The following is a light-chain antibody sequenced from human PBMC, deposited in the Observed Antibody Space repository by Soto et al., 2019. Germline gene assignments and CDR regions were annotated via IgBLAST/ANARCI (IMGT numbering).Light chain of an antibody. V-gene: IGKV1-5*01. J-gene: IGKJ2*01. CDR2: DAS. Sequence: DIQMTQSPSNLSASVGDTVTITCRASQSISTWMAWFQQKPGKAPKLLIYDASTLGGGVPSRFSGSASGPEFSLTISSLQPDDFATYYCQHYDSYPYTFGPGTKVEI. CDR3: QHYDSYPYT. CDR1: QSISTW.